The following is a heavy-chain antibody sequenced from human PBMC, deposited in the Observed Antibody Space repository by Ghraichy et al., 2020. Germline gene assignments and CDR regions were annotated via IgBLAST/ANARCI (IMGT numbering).Heavy chain of an antibody. J-gene: IGHJ4*02. CDR3: ARDGIGAADFDY. D-gene: IGHD6-13*01. CDR2: TYYRSKWYN. Sequence: SQTISLTCAISGDSVSSGTTTWNWIRQSPSRGLEWLGRTYYRSKWYNDYAGSVKGRLNISPDTSKNQFSLQLQSVTPEDSAVYYCARDGIGAADFDYWGPGMLVTVSS. CDR1: GDSVSSGTTT. V-gene: IGHV6-1*01.